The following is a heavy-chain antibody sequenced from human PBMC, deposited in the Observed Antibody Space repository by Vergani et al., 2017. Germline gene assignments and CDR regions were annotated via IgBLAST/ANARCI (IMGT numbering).Heavy chain of an antibody. D-gene: IGHD3-3*01. V-gene: IGHV3-21*01. CDR2: ISSSSSYI. CDR1: GGSFSGYY. CDR3: ARGRESDIFWSGYYTTTFDY. J-gene: IGHJ4*02. Sequence: VQLQQWGAGLLKPSETLSLTCAVYGGSFSGYYWSWIRQPPGKGLEWVSSISSSSSYIYYADSVKGRFTISRDNAKNSLYLQMNSLRAEDTAVYYCARGRESDIFWSGYYTTTFDYWGQGTLVTVSS.